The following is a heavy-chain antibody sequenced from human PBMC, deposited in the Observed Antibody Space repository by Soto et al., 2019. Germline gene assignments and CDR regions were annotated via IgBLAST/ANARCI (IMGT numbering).Heavy chain of an antibody. J-gene: IGHJ4*02. CDR3: ARGTRWFGELFGPHFDY. D-gene: IGHD3-10*01. V-gene: IGHV1-3*01. Sequence: QVQLVQSGAEVKKPGASVKVSCKASGYTFTSYAMHWVRQAPGQRLEWMGWINAGNGNTKYSQKFQGRVTITRDTSARKAYMQLSSLRSEDTAVYSCARGTRWFGELFGPHFDYWGQGTLVTVSS. CDR2: INAGNGNT. CDR1: GYTFTSYA.